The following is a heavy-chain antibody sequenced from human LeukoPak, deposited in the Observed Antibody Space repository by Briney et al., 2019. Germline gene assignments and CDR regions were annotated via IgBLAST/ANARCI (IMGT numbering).Heavy chain of an antibody. CDR1: GFTFGTYS. V-gene: IGHV3-48*02. D-gene: IGHD4-17*01. CDR3: AGDPVGDYGDYRCFDS. J-gene: IGHJ4*02. CDR2: ISSSSSTR. Sequence: PGGSLRLSCAASGFTFGTYSMNWVRQAPGKGLEWVSYISSSSSTRYYADSVKGRFTISRDNAKNSLYLQMNSLKDEDTAVYYCAGDPVGDYGDYRCFDSWGQGTLVTVSS.